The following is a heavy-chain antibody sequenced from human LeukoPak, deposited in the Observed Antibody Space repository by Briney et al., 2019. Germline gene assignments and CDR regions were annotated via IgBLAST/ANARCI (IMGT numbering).Heavy chain of an antibody. CDR1: GFTFSTYA. D-gene: IGHD4-17*01. V-gene: IGHV3-23*01. Sequence: GGSLRLSCAASGFTFSTYAMNWVRQAPGKGLEWVSGISGNGGSTYYADSVKGRFTISRDNSKNTLYLQMNSLRAEDTAVYYCARGSTVTRDYYYYGMDVWGQGTTVTVSS. J-gene: IGHJ6*02. CDR2: ISGNGGST. CDR3: ARGSTVTRDYYYYGMDV.